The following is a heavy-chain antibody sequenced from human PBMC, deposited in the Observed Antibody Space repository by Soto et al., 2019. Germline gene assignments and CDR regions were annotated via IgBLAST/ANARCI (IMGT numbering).Heavy chain of an antibody. CDR3: ARDTLPHTGFDP. CDR1: GGSISSSSHY. J-gene: IGHJ5*02. CDR2: IYYTGST. D-gene: IGHD1-1*01. Sequence: PSETLSLTCTVSGGSISSSSHYWGWIRQPPGKGLEWIGTIYYTGSTYYNPSLKSRVTISVDTSKNQFSLQLSSVTAADTAVYYCARDTLPHTGFDPWGQGTLVTVSS. V-gene: IGHV4-39*02.